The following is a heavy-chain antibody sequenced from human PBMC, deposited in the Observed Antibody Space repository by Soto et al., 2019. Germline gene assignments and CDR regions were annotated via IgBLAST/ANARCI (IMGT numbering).Heavy chain of an antibody. Sequence: SEKVSWKASGGTFSSYAISWVRQAPGQGLEWMGGIIPIFGTANYAQKFQGRVTITADESTSTAYMELSSLRSEDTAVYYCATPSPGYYYDSSGQFDYWGQGTLVTVSS. CDR3: ATPSPGYYYDSSGQFDY. V-gene: IGHV1-69*13. J-gene: IGHJ4*02. CDR2: IIPIFGTA. CDR1: GGTFSSYA. D-gene: IGHD3-22*01.